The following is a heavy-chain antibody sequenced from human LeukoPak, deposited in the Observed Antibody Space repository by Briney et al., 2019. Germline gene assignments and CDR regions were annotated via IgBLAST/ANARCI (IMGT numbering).Heavy chain of an antibody. CDR2: IYYSGST. Sequence: SETLSLTCTVSGGSISSSSYYWGWIRQPPGKGLEWIGSIYYSGSTYYNPSLKGRVTISVDTSKNQFSLKLSSVTAADTAVYYCARRPADSSGRPNDCWGQGTLVTVSS. CDR1: GGSISSSSYY. V-gene: IGHV4-39*01. D-gene: IGHD3-22*01. J-gene: IGHJ4*02. CDR3: ARRPADSSGRPNDC.